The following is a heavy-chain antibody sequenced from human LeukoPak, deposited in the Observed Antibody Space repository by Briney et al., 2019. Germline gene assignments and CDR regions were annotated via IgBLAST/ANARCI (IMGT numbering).Heavy chain of an antibody. CDR1: GGSISSYY. V-gene: IGHV4-59*01. CDR3: ARQGKIWDYYYYYYMDV. CDR2: IYYSGST. D-gene: IGHD3-16*01. J-gene: IGHJ6*03. Sequence: SETLSLTCTVSGGSISSYYWSWIRQPPGKGLEWIGYIYYSGSTNYNPSLKSRVTISVDTSKNQFSLKLSSVTAADTAVYYCARQGKIWDYYYYYYMDVWGKGTTVTVSS.